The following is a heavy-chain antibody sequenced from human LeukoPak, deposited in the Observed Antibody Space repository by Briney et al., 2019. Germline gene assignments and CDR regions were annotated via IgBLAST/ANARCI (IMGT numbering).Heavy chain of an antibody. Sequence: SETLSLTCTVSGGSISSYYWSWIRQPPGKGLEWIGYIYYSGSTNYNPSLKSRATISVDTSKNQFSLKLSSVTAADTAVYYCARDGEYSFDYWGQGTLVTVSS. CDR3: ARDGEYSFDY. V-gene: IGHV4-59*01. J-gene: IGHJ4*02. CDR2: IYYSGST. CDR1: GGSISSYY. D-gene: IGHD6-6*01.